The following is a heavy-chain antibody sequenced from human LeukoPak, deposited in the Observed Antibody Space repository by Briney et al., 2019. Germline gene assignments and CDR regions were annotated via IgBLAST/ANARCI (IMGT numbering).Heavy chain of an antibody. Sequence: PGGSLRLSCAASGFTFDDYGMSWVRQAPGKGLEWVSGINWNGGSTGYADSVKGRFTISRDNAKNSLHLQMNSLRAEDTALYYCARDYYDSSGYYDTFPAVFDYWGQGTLVTVSS. CDR3: ARDYYDSSGYYDTFPAVFDY. D-gene: IGHD3-22*01. J-gene: IGHJ4*02. V-gene: IGHV3-20*04. CDR1: GFTFDDYG. CDR2: INWNGGST.